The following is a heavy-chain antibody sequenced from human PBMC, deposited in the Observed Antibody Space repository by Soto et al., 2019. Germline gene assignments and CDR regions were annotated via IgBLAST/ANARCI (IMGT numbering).Heavy chain of an antibody. J-gene: IGHJ6*02. D-gene: IGHD3-3*01. CDR3: ARVPDYDFWSGYFVYYYGMDV. Sequence: SVEDSCKASGGTFSSYSISWVRQAPGQGLEWMGGIIPIFGTANYAQKFQGRVTNTADESTSTAYMELSSLRSEDTAVYYCARVPDYDFWSGYFVYYYGMDVWGQGTTVTVSS. V-gene: IGHV1-69*13. CDR2: IIPIFGTA. CDR1: GGTFSSYS.